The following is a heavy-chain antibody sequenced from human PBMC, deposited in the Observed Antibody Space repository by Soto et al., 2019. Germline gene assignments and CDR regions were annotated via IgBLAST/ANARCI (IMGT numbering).Heavy chain of an antibody. CDR3: ACQLRYFDWLQYYYYGMDV. J-gene: IGHJ6*02. CDR2: IYYSGST. Sequence: SETLSLTCTVSGGSISSSSYYWGWIRQPPGKGLEWIGSIYYSGSTYYNPSLKSRVTISVDTSKNQFSLKLGSVTAADTAVYYCACQLRYFDWLQYYYYGMDVWGQGTTVTVSS. CDR1: GGSISSSSYY. V-gene: IGHV4-39*01. D-gene: IGHD3-9*01.